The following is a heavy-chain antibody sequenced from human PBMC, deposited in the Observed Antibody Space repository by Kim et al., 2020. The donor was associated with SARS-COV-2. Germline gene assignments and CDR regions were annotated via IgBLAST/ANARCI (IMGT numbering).Heavy chain of an antibody. D-gene: IGHD3-3*01. J-gene: IGHJ4*02. V-gene: IGHV3-23*01. Sequence: GGSLRLSCAASGFTFSSYAMSWVRQAPGKGLEWVSAISGSGGSTYYADSVKGRFTISRDNSKNTLYLQMNSLRAEDTAVYYCAKARHDFWSGYSRNFDYWGQGTLVTVSS. CDR3: AKARHDFWSGYSRNFDY. CDR1: GFTFSSYA. CDR2: ISGSGGST.